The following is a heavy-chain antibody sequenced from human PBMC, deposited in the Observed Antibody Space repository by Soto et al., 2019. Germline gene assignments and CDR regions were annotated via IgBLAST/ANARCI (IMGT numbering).Heavy chain of an antibody. Sequence: QVQLVQSGAEVKKPGSSVKVSCKASGGTFSSYAISWVRQAPGQGLEWMGGIIPIFGTANYAQKFQGRVTITADESTSTAYMELSSLRSEDTAVYYCARSYVDIWTGYYVRGFGMDVWGQGTTVTVSS. CDR2: IIPIFGTA. D-gene: IGHD3-9*01. CDR3: ARSYVDIWTGYYVRGFGMDV. J-gene: IGHJ6*02. V-gene: IGHV1-69*01. CDR1: GGTFSSYA.